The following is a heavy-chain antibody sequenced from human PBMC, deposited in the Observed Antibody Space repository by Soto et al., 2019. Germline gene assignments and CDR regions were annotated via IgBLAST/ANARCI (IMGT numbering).Heavy chain of an antibody. CDR3: ARLPDYYYYYGMDV. Sequence: QVQLQESGPGLVKPSETLSLTCTVSGGSMSSYYWSWIRQPPGKGLEWIGYIYYSGSTNYNPSLKSRVTISVDTSKNQFSLKLRSVTAADTAVYYCARLPDYYYYYGMDVWGQGTTVTVSS. V-gene: IGHV4-59*01. CDR2: IYYSGST. CDR1: GGSMSSYY. J-gene: IGHJ6*02.